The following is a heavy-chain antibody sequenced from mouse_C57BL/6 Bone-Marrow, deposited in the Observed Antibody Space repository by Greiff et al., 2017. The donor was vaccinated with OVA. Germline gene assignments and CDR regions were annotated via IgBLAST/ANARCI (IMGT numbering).Heavy chain of an antibody. CDR1: GYTFTSYW. CDR3: AMETGTDPKDY. V-gene: IGHV1-53*01. Sequence: VQLQQSGTELVKPGASVKLSCKASGYTFTSYWMHWVKQRPGQGLEWIGNINPSNGGTNYNEKFKSKATLTVDKSSSTAYMQLSSLTSEDSAVCECAMETGTDPKDYWGQGTTLTVSS. D-gene: IGHD4-1*01. J-gene: IGHJ2*01. CDR2: INPSNGGT.